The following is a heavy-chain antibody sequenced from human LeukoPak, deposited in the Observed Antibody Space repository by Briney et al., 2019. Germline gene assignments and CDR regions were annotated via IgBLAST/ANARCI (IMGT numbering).Heavy chain of an antibody. CDR2: ISYDRSNK. V-gene: IGHV3-30*18. CDR3: AKASNGGSYYGVIIDY. D-gene: IGHD1-26*01. Sequence: GGSLRLSCAASGLAFSTYGMHWVRQAPGKGLEWGAVISYDRSNKSYTDSAKGRLPFFRDNSKNPLYLQMNSLRAEDTAVYYCAKASNGGSYYGVIIDYWGQGTLVTVSS. J-gene: IGHJ4*02. CDR1: GLAFSTYG.